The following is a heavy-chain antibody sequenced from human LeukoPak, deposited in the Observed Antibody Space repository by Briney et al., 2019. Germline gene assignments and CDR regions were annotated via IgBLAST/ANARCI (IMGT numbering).Heavy chain of an antibody. CDR2: IRHDGSTI. D-gene: IGHD6-19*01. CDR1: GFSFSSYG. V-gene: IGHV3-30*02. Sequence: GGSLRLSCAASGFSFSSYGMHWVRQAPGKGLEWVAFIRHDGSTINYADSVKGRFTISRDNSKSSLYLQMNSLRAEDTAVYYCARCKGGWSDHYYGLDVWGQGTTVTVSS. CDR3: ARCKGGWSDHYYGLDV. J-gene: IGHJ6*02.